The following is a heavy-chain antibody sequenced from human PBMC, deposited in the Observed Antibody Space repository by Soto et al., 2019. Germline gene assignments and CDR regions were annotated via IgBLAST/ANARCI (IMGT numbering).Heavy chain of an antibody. J-gene: IGHJ4*02. V-gene: IGHV3-30-3*01. CDR2: ISYDGSNK. D-gene: IGHD3-3*01. CDR1: GFTFSSYA. Sequence: GGSLRLSCAASGFTFSSYAMHWVRQAPGKGLEWVAVISYDGSNKYYADSVKGRFTISRDNSKNTLYLQMNSLRAEDTAVYYCARASLANYDFWSGYDYWGQGTLVTVSS. CDR3: ARASLANYDFWSGYDY.